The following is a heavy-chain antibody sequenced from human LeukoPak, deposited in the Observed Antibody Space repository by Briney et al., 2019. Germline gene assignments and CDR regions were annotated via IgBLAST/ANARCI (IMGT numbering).Heavy chain of an antibody. J-gene: IGHJ4*02. Sequence: GGSLRLSCAASGFTFSSYDMNWIRQAPGKGLEWVSYISISSSTIYYADSVKGRFTISRDNSKNTLYLQMNSLRAEDTAVYYCARGRNYDFWSGYRGGYFDYWGQGTLVTVSS. CDR3: ARGRNYDFWSGYRGGYFDY. V-gene: IGHV3-48*01. D-gene: IGHD3-3*01. CDR1: GFTFSSYD. CDR2: ISISSSTI.